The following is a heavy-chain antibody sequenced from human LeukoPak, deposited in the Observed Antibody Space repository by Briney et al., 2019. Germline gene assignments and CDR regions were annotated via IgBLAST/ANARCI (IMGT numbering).Heavy chain of an antibody. CDR2: INPAGGST. V-gene: IGHV1-46*01. CDR3: ARYNGDLTGGFDY. CDR1: GYTFTNYY. D-gene: IGHD4-17*01. Sequence: ASVKVSCKASGYTFTNYYIHWVRQAPGQGLEWMGIINPAGGSTGYAQKFQRRVTMTRDTSTSTVYMELSSLRSEDTAVYYCARYNGDLTGGFDYWGQGTLVTVSS. J-gene: IGHJ4*02.